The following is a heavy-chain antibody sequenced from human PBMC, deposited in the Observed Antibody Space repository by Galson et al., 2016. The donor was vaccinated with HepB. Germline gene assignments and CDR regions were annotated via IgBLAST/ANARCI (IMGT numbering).Heavy chain of an antibody. J-gene: IGHJ3*02. CDR1: GGSITSTNW. CDR2: IYHSGYT. V-gene: IGHV4-4*02. CDR3: SNILGGVDAFDI. Sequence: ETLSLTCAVSGGSITSTNWWSWVRQPPGKGPEWIGEIYHSGYTDDSPSPKSRVTISLDKSKNQYSLKLTSVTAAETAVYYCSNILGGVDAFDIWGQGTMVIVSS. D-gene: IGHD1-26*01.